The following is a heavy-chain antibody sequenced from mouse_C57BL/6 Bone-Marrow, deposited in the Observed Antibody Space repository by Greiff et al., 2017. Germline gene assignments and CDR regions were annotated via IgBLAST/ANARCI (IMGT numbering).Heavy chain of an antibody. Sequence: EVKLVESGGDLVKPGGSLKLSCAASGFTFSSYGMSWVRQTPDKRLGWVATISSGGSYTYYPDSVKGRFTISRDNTKNTLYLQRSSLKSEDTAMYYCAGRPLYYCGSSWFAYWCRGTLVTVSA. CDR3: AGRPLYYCGSSWFAY. D-gene: IGHD1-1*01. J-gene: IGHJ3*01. CDR2: ISSGGSYT. CDR1: GFTFSSYG. V-gene: IGHV5-6*02.